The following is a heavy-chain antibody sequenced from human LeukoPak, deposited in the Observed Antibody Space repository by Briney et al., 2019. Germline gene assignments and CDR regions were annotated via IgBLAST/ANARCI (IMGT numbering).Heavy chain of an antibody. CDR3: ATTGRYDYSGYYEARTF. CDR1: GYPLTEIS. J-gene: IGHJ4*02. D-gene: IGHD3-22*01. CDR2: IDPEDGEH. V-gene: IGHV1-24*01. Sequence: GASVKVSCRVSGYPLTEISMHSVRQPPGHWPEWRGGIDPEDGEHIYAETVQGRITMTEDKSTDTAYLELSSLRPEDTAIYFCATTGRYDYSGYYEARTFWGQGTLVSVSS.